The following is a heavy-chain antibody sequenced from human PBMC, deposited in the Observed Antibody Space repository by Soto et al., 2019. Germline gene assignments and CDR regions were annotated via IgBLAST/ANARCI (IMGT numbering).Heavy chain of an antibody. CDR2: INHSGST. V-gene: IGHV4-34*01. CDR3: ASFVAAAVNDVDY. Sequence: SETLSLTCAVYGGSFSGYYWSWIRQPPGKGLEWIGEINHSGSTNYNPSLKSRVTISVDTSKNQFSLKLSSVTAADTAVYYCASFVAAAVNDVDYWGQGTLVTVSS. D-gene: IGHD6-13*01. J-gene: IGHJ4*02. CDR1: GGSFSGYY.